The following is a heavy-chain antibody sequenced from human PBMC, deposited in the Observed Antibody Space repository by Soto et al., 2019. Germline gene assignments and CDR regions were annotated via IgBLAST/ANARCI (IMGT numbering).Heavy chain of an antibody. V-gene: IGHV3-49*03. Sequence: GGSLRLSCTASGFTFGDYAMSWFRQAPGKGLEWVGFIRSKAYGETREYAESVKGRFTISRDDSKSIAYLQMNSLKTEDTAVSYCTLSANDAVDIWGQGTMVTVS. CDR2: IRSKAYGETR. CDR1: GFTFGDYA. CDR3: TLSANDAVDI. J-gene: IGHJ3*02.